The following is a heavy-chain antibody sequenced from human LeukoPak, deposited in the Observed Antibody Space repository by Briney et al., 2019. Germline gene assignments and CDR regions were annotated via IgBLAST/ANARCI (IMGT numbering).Heavy chain of an antibody. CDR3: ASLDGDY. D-gene: IGHD5-24*01. V-gene: IGHV4-31*03. J-gene: IGHJ4*02. Sequence: SETLSLTCTVSGGSISSGGYWWSWIRQHPGKGLEWIAYIYHSGSTYYNPSLKSRADISVNTSKNQFSLKLSSVTAADTAVYYCASLDGDYWGQGTLVTVPS. CDR1: GGSISSGGYW. CDR2: IYHSGST.